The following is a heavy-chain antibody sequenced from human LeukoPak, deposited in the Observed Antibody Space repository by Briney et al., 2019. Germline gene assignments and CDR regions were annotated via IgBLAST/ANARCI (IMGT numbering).Heavy chain of an antibody. V-gene: IGHV3-30-3*02. J-gene: IGHJ4*02. CDR3: AKENFGAARRDLDY. D-gene: IGHD3-3*01. Sequence: PGGSLRLSCAASGFTFSSYAMHWVRQAPGKGLEWVAVISYDGSNKYYADSVKGRFTISRDNSKTTLYLQMNSLRAEDTAIYYCAKENFGAARRDLDYWGQGTLVTVSS. CDR2: ISYDGSNK. CDR1: GFTFSSYA.